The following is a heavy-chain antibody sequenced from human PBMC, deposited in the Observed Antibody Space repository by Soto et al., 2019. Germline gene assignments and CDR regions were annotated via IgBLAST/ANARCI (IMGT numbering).Heavy chain of an antibody. D-gene: IGHD3-3*01. J-gene: IGHJ4*02. CDR2: MSAYNGNT. CDR1: GYTFTSYG. Sequence: ASVKVSCKASGYTFTSYGIGWVRQAPGQGLEWMGWMSAYNGNTNYAQKLQGRVTMTTDTSTSTAYMELRSMISDDTAVYYYARSDGGSSGYLIDYWGQGTLVTVSS. V-gene: IGHV1-18*04. CDR3: ARSDGGSSGYLIDY.